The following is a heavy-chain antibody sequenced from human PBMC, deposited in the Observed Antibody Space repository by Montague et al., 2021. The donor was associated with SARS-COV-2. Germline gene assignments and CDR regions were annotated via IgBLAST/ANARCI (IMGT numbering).Heavy chain of an antibody. J-gene: IGHJ3*02. V-gene: IGHV4-39*02. CDR3: ARRGRKLLPVATTIGGFDI. Sequence: SETLSLTCTVSGGTISSSNYYWDWICQPPGKGLAWIGCIYDSGSTYYNPSLKSRVTISVDTSKNHFSLKLSSVTAAGTAVYYCARRGRKLLPVATTIGGFDIWGQGTMVTVSS. CDR1: GGTISSSNYY. D-gene: IGHD5-12*01. CDR2: IYDSGST.